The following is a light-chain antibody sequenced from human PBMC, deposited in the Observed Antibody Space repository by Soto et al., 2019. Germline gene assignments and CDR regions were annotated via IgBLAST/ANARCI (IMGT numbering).Light chain of an antibody. J-gene: IGLJ2*01. Sequence: QSVLTQPASVSGSPGQSITISCTGTSSDVGNYNLVSWYQQHPGKAPKLMIYEDSKRPSGVSNRFSGSKSGNTASLTISGLQAEDEADYYCCSYAGSRIWVFGGGTQLTVL. CDR3: CSYAGSRIWV. CDR1: SSDVGNYNL. CDR2: EDS. V-gene: IGLV2-23*01.